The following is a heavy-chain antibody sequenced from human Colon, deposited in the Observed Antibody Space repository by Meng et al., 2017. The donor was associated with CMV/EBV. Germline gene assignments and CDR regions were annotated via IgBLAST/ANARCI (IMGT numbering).Heavy chain of an antibody. Sequence: GGSLRLSCAASGFTFSSYAMHWVRQAPGKGLEWVAVISYDGSNKYYADSVKGRFTISRDNSKNTLYLQMNSLRAEDTAVYYCARGIGSSSWYGGYCYYGMDVWGQGTTVTVSS. D-gene: IGHD6-13*01. CDR1: GFTFSSYA. J-gene: IGHJ6*02. V-gene: IGHV3-30*04. CDR3: ARGIGSSSWYGGYCYYGMDV. CDR2: ISYDGSNK.